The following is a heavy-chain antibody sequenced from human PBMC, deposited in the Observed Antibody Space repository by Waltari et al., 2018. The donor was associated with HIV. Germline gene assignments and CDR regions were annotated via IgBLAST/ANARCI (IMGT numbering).Heavy chain of an antibody. V-gene: IGHV3-15*01. Sequence: EVQLVESGGGLVKPGGSLRLSCAASGFTFSNAWMSWVRQAPGKGLEWIGLIKSKSDGGTTYAAPVKGRFIISRNDSKSMLYLQMKSLKPEDTAVYYCRTSSDYGDPPVDYWGQGTLVTVSS. J-gene: IGHJ4*02. CDR1: GFTFSNAW. CDR2: IKSKSDGGTT. D-gene: IGHD4-17*01. CDR3: RTSSDYGDPPVDY.